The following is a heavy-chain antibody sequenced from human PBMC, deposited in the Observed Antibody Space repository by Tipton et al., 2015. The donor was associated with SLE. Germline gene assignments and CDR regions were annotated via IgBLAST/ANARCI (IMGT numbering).Heavy chain of an antibody. CDR1: GFTFSSYG. Sequence: SLRLSCAVSGFTFSSYGMHWVRQAPGKGLEWVAVIWYDGSKKNYADSVKGRFTISRDNSKNTLYLQMNSLRAEDTAVYYCARDRRSIAALPWGDVWGQGTTVTVSS. J-gene: IGHJ6*02. V-gene: IGHV3-33*08. CDR3: ARDRRSIAALPWGDV. CDR2: IWYDGSKK. D-gene: IGHD6-6*01.